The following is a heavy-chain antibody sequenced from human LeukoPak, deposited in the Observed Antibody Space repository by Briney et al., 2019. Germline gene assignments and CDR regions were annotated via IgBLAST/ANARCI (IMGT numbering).Heavy chain of an antibody. CDR1: GGSISSSSYY. D-gene: IGHD4-17*01. CDR3: ARGTITTVTDS. V-gene: IGHV4-39*07. Sequence: SETLSLTCTVSGGSISSSSYYWGWIRQPPGKGLEWVGEIYLRGNTNYNPSLESRVTISVDESKTQLSLRLESVTAADTAVYYCARGTITTVTDSWGPGTLVTVSS. J-gene: IGHJ4*02. CDR2: IYLRGNT.